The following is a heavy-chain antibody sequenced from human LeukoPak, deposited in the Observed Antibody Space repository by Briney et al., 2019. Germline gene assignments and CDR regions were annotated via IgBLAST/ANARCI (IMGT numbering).Heavy chain of an antibody. CDR1: GFTFSSYA. V-gene: IGHV3-30-3*01. CDR3: AKDLLLLWFGEADY. CDR2: ISYDGSNK. J-gene: IGHJ4*02. Sequence: GGSLRLSCAASGFTFSSYAMHWVRQAPGKGLEWVAVISYDGSNKYYADSVKGRFTISRDNSKNTLYLQMNSLRAEDTAIYYCAKDLLLLWFGEADYWGQGTLVTVSS. D-gene: IGHD3-10*01.